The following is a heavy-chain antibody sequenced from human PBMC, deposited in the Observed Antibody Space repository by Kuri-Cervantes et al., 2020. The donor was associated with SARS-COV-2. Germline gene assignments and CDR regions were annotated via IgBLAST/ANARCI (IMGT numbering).Heavy chain of an antibody. CDR3: ARGRYSSYYYYYMDV. CDR2: IYTSGNT. J-gene: IGHJ6*03. D-gene: IGHD6-19*01. CDR1: GGSISSGSYY. V-gene: IGHV4-61*02. Sequence: SETLSLTCTVSGGSISSGSYYWSWIRQPAGKGLEWNGRIYTSGNTNYNPSLKSRVTMSVDTSKNQLSLKVSSVTAADTAVYYCARGRYSSYYYYYMDVWGKGTTVTVSS.